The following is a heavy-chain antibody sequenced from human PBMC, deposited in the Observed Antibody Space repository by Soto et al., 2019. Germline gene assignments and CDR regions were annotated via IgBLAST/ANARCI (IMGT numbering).Heavy chain of an antibody. CDR3: ARSPGVFDY. D-gene: IGHD3-10*01. J-gene: IGHJ4*02. Sequence: QVQLVQSGAEVKKPGSSVKVSCKASGGTFSSLAISWVRQAPGQGLEWMGGLVPVFGTANYAQKFQDRVTMIADKSTSTSYMELSSVRSEDTAVYYCARSPGVFDYWGEGTLVTGSS. CDR1: GGTFSSLA. V-gene: IGHV1-69*06. CDR2: LVPVFGTA.